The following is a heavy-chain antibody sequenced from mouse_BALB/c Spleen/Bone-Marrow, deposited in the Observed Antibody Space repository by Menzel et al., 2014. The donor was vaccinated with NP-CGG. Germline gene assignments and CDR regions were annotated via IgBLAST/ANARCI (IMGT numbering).Heavy chain of an antibody. J-gene: IGHJ4*01. CDR3: ARNPYGNYAMDY. CDR1: GFSLTNYG. CDR2: IWSDGNA. V-gene: IGHV2-6*02. D-gene: IGHD2-10*02. Sequence: QVQLKESGPSLVAPSQSLSITCTVSGFSLTNYGVHWVRQPPGKGLEWLVVIWSDGNATYNSALKSRLSISKDNSKSQVFLKMNSLQTDDTAMYYCARNPYGNYAMDYWGQGTSVTVSS.